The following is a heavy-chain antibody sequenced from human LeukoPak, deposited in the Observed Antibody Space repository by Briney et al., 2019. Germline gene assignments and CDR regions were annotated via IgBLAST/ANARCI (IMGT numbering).Heavy chain of an antibody. D-gene: IGHD2-2*01. Sequence: PGGSLRLSCAASGFTFSSYAMSGVREAPGKGLEWVSASSGSGGSTYYADSVKGRFTISRENSKNTLYLQMNSLRAEDTAVYYCAKGPPQVVPAAPYYYGMDVWGQGTTVTVSS. J-gene: IGHJ6*02. CDR2: SSGSGGST. V-gene: IGHV3-23*01. CDR1: GFTFSSYA. CDR3: AKGPPQVVPAAPYYYGMDV.